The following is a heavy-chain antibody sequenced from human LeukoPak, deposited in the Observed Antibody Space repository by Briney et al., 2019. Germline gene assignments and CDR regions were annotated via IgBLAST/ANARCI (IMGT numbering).Heavy chain of an antibody. V-gene: IGHV3-74*01. CDR1: GLTLSNFW. J-gene: IGHJ4*02. CDR3: AKTMGAIDHDY. D-gene: IGHD1-26*01. Sequence: GGSLRLSCAASGLTLSNFWVHWVRQVPGKGLEWVSRINPDGSSTDYADSVKGRFTISRDNAKNTVYLQMNSLGAEDTAVYYCAKTMGAIDHDYWGQGTLVTVSS. CDR2: INPDGSST.